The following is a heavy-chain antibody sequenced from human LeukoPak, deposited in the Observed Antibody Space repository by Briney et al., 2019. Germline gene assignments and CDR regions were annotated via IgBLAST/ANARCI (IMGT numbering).Heavy chain of an antibody. CDR1: GYSFVTYG. V-gene: IGHV5-51*01. Sequence: GESLKISCQTTGYSFVTYGIVWVRQMPGKGLEWVGLIYPGHSDTTYSPSFQGQVTISADKSTDTAYLHWNSLKASDTATYFCARRIQGYLDYWGLGTLVTVSS. CDR3: ARRIQGYLDY. CDR2: IYPGHSDT. J-gene: IGHJ4*02.